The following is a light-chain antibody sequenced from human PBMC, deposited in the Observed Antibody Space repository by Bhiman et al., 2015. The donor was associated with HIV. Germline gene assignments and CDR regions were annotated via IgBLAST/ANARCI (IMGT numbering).Light chain of an antibody. V-gene: IGLV6-57*01. Sequence: NFMLTQSHSVSESPGKTVTISCTRSSGSIASNYVQWYQQRPGSSPTTVIYEDNQRPSGVPDRFSGSIDSSSNSASLAISGLRSEDEADYYCAAWDDSLSGQVFGGGTKLTVL. CDR2: EDN. J-gene: IGLJ3*02. CDR3: AAWDDSLSGQV. CDR1: SGSIASNY.